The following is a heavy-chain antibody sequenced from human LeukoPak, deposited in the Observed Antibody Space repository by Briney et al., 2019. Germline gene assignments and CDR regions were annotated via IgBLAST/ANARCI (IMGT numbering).Heavy chain of an antibody. CDR1: GFTFSTYG. CDR2: ISRSITTI. D-gene: IGHD3-10*01. J-gene: IGHJ4*02. V-gene: IGHV3-48*01. CDR3: ARGARGVDYFDY. Sequence: GGSLRLSCVGSGFTFSTYGMNWVRQAPGKGLEWVSYISRSITTIYYADSVKGRFTISRDNAENSVYLQMNGLRAEDTAVYYCARGARGVDYFDYWGQGTLVTVSS.